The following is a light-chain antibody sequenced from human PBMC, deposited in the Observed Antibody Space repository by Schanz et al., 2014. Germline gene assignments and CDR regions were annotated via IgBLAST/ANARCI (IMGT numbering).Light chain of an antibody. CDR1: EPVGSDY. Sequence: EVVLTQSPGTLSLSPGERATLSCRASEPVGSDYVAWYQQKPDQAPRLLIYAASIRAIGIPDRFSGSGSGTDFTLTISRLEPEDFAVYYCQHRSYWPVTFGPGTKVDIK. J-gene: IGKJ3*01. V-gene: IGKV3D-20*02. CDR2: AAS. CDR3: QHRSYWPVT.